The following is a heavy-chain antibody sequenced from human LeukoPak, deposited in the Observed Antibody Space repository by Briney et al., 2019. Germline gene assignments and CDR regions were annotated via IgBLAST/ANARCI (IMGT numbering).Heavy chain of an antibody. CDR1: GFTFSSYA. D-gene: IGHD1-1*01. CDR3: ATTIRTGTTAG. V-gene: IGHV3-30-3*01. Sequence: GGSLRLSCAASGFTFSSYAMHWVRQAPGKGLEWVAVISYDGSNKYYADSVKGRFTISRDNPKNTLYLQMNSLRAEDTAVYYCATTIRTGTTAGRGQGTLVTVSS. J-gene: IGHJ4*02. CDR2: ISYDGSNK.